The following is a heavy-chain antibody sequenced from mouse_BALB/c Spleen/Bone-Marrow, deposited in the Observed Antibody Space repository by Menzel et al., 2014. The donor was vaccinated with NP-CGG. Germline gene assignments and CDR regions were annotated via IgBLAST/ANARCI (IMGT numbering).Heavy chain of an antibody. CDR3: ANYYYGSSLFAY. D-gene: IGHD1-1*01. CDR2: IDPANGNT. V-gene: IGHV14-3*02. Sequence: VQLQQSGAELVKPGASVKLSCTPSGFNIKDTYMHWVKQRPEQGLEWIGRIDPANGNTKYDPKFQGKATITADTSSNTAYLQLSSLTSEDTAVYYCANYYYGSSLFAYWGQGTLVTVSA. CDR1: GFNIKDTY. J-gene: IGHJ3*01.